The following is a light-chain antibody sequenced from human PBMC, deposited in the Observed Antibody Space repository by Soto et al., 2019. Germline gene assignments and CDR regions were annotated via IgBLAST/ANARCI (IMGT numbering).Light chain of an antibody. Sequence: EIVLTQSPGTLSLSPGERATLSCRASQSVSSSYLAWYQQKPGQAPRLLIYGASSRATGIPDRFSVSGSGTDFTLTITRLEPEDFAVYYCQQYGSIPITFGPGTKVDIK. J-gene: IGKJ3*01. CDR3: QQYGSIPIT. V-gene: IGKV3-20*01. CDR2: GAS. CDR1: QSVSSSY.